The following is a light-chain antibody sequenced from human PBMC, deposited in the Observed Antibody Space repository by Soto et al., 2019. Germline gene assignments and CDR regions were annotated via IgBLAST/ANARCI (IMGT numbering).Light chain of an antibody. CDR2: GAS. J-gene: IGKJ5*01. Sequence: EIVMTQAPATLSASPGERSTLSCRASQSVSSNLAWYQQTPGQAPRLXXYGASTRATGIPARFSGSGSGTEFTLTISSLQSEDFAVYYGQQYNNWPPITFGQGTRLENK. CDR1: QSVSSN. V-gene: IGKV3-15*01. CDR3: QQYNNWPPIT.